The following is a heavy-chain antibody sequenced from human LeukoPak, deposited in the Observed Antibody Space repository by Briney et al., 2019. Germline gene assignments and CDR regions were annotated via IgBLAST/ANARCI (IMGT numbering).Heavy chain of an antibody. V-gene: IGHV3-74*01. D-gene: IGHD1-26*01. J-gene: IGHJ4*02. Sequence: GRSLRLSCAASGFTFSNYAMHWVRQAPGKGLVWVSRINSDGSSTSYADSVKGRFTISRDNAKNTLYLQMNSLRAEDTAVYYCARRSSGSPPYYFGYWGQGTLVTVSS. CDR2: INSDGSST. CDR3: ARRSSGSPPYYFGY. CDR1: GFTFSNYA.